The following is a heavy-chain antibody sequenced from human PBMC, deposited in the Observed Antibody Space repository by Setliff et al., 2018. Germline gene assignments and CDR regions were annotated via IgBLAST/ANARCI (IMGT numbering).Heavy chain of an antibody. D-gene: IGHD3-3*01. Sequence: SETLSLTCGVSSISISSGHYWGWIRQPPGKGLEWIATIYHKGRTYYNPSLDSRVTISLDASKNQYSLRLSSVTAADTAVYYCASPRRDDLDSPFDAFDLWGQGTKVTVSS. V-gene: IGHV4-38-2*01. CDR3: ASPRRDDLDSPFDAFDL. CDR2: IYHKGRT. CDR1: SISISSGHY. J-gene: IGHJ3*01.